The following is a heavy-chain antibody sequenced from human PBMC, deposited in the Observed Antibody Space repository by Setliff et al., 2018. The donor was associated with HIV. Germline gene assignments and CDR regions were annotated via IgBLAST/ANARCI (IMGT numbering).Heavy chain of an antibody. J-gene: IGHJ5*02. CDR1: GGSFSGYY. V-gene: IGHV4-34*01. Sequence: PSETLSLTWAVYGGSFSGYYWSWIRQPPGKGLEWIGEINHSGSTNYNPSLKSRVTISVDTSKNQFSLKLSSVTAADTAVYYCGRASVVAAASWFDPWGQGTLVTSPQ. D-gene: IGHD2-15*01. CDR2: INHSGST. CDR3: GRASVVAAASWFDP.